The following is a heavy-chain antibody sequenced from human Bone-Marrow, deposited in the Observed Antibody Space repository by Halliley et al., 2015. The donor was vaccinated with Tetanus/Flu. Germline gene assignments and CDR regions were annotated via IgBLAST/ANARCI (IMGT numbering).Heavy chain of an antibody. V-gene: IGHV1-18*01. CDR3: ARDRPETFGGRLAFGLDY. Sequence: GARNYALKFQGRLTMTTDASTGTVYMDLTSLRSDDTAMYYCARDRPETFGGRLAFGLDYWGQGTQVTVSS. CDR2: GAR. D-gene: IGHD3-16*01. J-gene: IGHJ4*02.